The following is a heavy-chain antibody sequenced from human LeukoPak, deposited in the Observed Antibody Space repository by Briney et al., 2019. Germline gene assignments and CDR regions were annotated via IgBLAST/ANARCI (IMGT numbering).Heavy chain of an antibody. V-gene: IGHV3-23*01. J-gene: IGHJ4*02. CDR1: GFTFSSYA. Sequence: GGSLRLSCAASGFTFSSYAMSWVRQAPGKGLEWVSAISGGGGSTYYADSVKGRFTISRYNSKNTLYLQMNSLRAEDTAVYYCATSLRYCSGGSCPPSYWGQGSLVTVSS. D-gene: IGHD2-15*01. CDR3: ATSLRYCSGGSCPPSY. CDR2: ISGGGGST.